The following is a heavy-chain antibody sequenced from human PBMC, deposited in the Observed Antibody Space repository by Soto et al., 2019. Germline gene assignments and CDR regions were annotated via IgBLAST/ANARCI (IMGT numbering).Heavy chain of an antibody. J-gene: IGHJ4*02. V-gene: IGHV3-33*01. CDR1: GFTFSSYG. CDR3: ARDSLSIAVGVYTVGDFDY. CDR2: IWYDGSNK. Sequence: GGSLRLSCAASGFTFSSYGMHWVRQAPGKGLEWVAVIWYDGSNKYYADSVKGRFTISRDNSKNTLYLQMNSLRAEDTAVYYCARDSLSIAVGVYTVGDFDYWGQGT. D-gene: IGHD6-19*01.